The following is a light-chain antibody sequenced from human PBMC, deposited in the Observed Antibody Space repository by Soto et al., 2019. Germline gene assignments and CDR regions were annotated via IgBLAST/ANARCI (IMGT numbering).Light chain of an antibody. J-gene: IGKJ5*01. Sequence: EIVLTQSPATLSLSPGERATLSCRASQSVSSYLAWYQQKPGQAPRLLIYDASNRATGIPARFSGSGSGTDFTLTISGLEPEDFAVYYCQQRSNWPPITFGQGTRL. CDR1: QSVSSY. CDR2: DAS. V-gene: IGKV3-11*01. CDR3: QQRSNWPPIT.